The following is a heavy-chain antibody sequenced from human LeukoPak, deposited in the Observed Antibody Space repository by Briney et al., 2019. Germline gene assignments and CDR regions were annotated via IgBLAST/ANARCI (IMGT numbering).Heavy chain of an antibody. CDR1: GFTFSSYV. Sequence: PGGSLRLSCAASGFTFSSYVMNWVRQAPGKGLEWVAVIWYDGSNKYYADSVKGRFTISRDNSKNTLYLQMNSLRAEDTAVYYCARDRAQYQLPVYFFDYWGQGTLVTVSS. D-gene: IGHD2-2*01. CDR2: IWYDGSNK. V-gene: IGHV3-33*01. CDR3: ARDRAQYQLPVYFFDY. J-gene: IGHJ4*02.